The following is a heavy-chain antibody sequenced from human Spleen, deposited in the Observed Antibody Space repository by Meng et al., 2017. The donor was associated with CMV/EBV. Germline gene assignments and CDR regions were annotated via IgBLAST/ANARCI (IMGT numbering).Heavy chain of an antibody. Sequence: GGSLRLSCAGSGFTFGYYAMHWVRQAPGKGLEWVAGTLFDGNNKYYADSVRGRFTISRDNSKNTLYLQMNSLRAEDTAVYYCAKVSWPAVGADYWGQGTQVTVSS. V-gene: IGHV3-30-3*02. CDR1: GFTFGYYA. CDR2: TLFDGNNK. D-gene: IGHD6-13*01. CDR3: AKVSWPAVGADY. J-gene: IGHJ4*02.